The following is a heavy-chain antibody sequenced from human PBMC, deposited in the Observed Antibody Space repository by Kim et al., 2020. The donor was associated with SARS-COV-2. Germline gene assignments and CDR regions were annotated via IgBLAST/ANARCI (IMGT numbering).Heavy chain of an antibody. CDR1: GGSISSSDW. D-gene: IGHD3-3*01. J-gene: IGHJ6*02. CDR3: ARFLEWLLYRYYYGMDV. Sequence: SETLSLTCAVSGGSISSSDWWSWVRQPPGKGLEWIGEIYHSGSTNYNPSLKSRVTISVDKSKNQFSLKLSSVTAADTAVYYCARFLEWLLYRYYYGMDVWGQGTTVTVSS. V-gene: IGHV4-4*02. CDR2: IYHSGST.